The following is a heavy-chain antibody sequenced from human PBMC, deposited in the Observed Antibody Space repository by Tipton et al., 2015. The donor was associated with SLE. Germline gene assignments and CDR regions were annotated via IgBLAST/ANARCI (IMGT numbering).Heavy chain of an antibody. CDR1: GFTFSDYY. D-gene: IGHD3-10*01. CDR2: ISSSGSTI. Sequence: SLRLSCAASGFTFSDYYMGWIRQAPGKGLEWVSYISSSGSTIYYADSVKGRFTISRDNAKNSLYVQMKSLRAEDTAVYYCARAGGPPYFYHYMDVWGKGTTVTVSS. J-gene: IGHJ6*03. CDR3: ARAGGPPYFYHYMDV. V-gene: IGHV3-11*01.